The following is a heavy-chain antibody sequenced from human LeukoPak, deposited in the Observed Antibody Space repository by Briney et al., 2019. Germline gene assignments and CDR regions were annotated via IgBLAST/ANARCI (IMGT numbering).Heavy chain of an antibody. V-gene: IGHV4-31*11. D-gene: IGHD4/OR15-4a*01. CDR2: IHYTGTT. CDR3: ARSYDATNYHPRRHYFDL. CDR1: GGSTNSGDYY. Sequence: PSQTLSLTCAVSGGSTNSGDYYWTWIRQHPGKGLEWIAYIHYTGTTYYNPSLRSRLTMSLDTPKNQFSLRLNSVTAADTAVYYCARSYDATNYHPRRHYFDLWGRGTLVTVSS. J-gene: IGHJ2*01.